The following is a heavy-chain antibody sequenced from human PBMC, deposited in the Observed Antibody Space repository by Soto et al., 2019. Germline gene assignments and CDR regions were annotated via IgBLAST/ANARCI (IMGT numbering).Heavy chain of an antibody. CDR2: IYSGGTT. J-gene: IGHJ6*02. CDR1: GFTVSSMY. V-gene: IGHV3-66*04. D-gene: IGHD6-13*01. Sequence: GGSLRLSCAASGFTVSSMYMSWVRQAPGKGLEWVSVIYSGGTTYSADSVKGRFTISRDNSKNTLYLQMNSLRVEDTAVYYCASQSSNNWYYYGMDVWGQGTTVTVSS. CDR3: ASQSSNNWYYYGMDV.